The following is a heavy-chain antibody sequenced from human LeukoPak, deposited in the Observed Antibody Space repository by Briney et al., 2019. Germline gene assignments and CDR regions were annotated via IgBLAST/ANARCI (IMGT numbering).Heavy chain of an antibody. CDR2: IYSSGST. CDR1: GGSISNYY. CDR3: ARDHYDSRGYYYVGDY. Sequence: SETQSLTCTVSGGSISNYYWSWIRQPAGKTLEWIGRIYSSGSTNYNPSLKSRVTMSVDTSKNQFSLKLSSVTAADTAVYYCARDHYDSRGYYYVGDYWGQGTLVTVSS. D-gene: IGHD3-22*01. J-gene: IGHJ4*02. V-gene: IGHV4-4*07.